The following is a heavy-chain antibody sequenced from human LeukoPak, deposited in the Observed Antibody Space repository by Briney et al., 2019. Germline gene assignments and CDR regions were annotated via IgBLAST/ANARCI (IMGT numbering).Heavy chain of an antibody. D-gene: IGHD7-27*01. CDR3: AIHLNWAFDY. CDR2: IKEDGSDK. Sequence: GGSLRLSFPALGSPLVGVCWTWGGQAPGKGLEWVANIKEDGSDKYYVDSVMGRFTTSRDTAKNSLYLQMNSLRVEDTAVYFCAIHLNWAFDYWGQGILVTVSS. CDR1: GSPLVGV. V-gene: IGHV3-7*01. J-gene: IGHJ4*02.